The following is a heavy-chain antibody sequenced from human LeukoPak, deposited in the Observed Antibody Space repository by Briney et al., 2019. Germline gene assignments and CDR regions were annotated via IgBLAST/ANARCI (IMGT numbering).Heavy chain of an antibody. CDR1: GFTFSSYG. D-gene: IGHD3-10*01. V-gene: IGHV3-30*02. Sequence: PGGSLRLSCAASGFTFSSYGMHWVCQAPGKGLEWVAFIRYDGSNKYYADSVKGRFTISRDNSKNTLYLQMNSLRAEDTAVYYCAKDYRNYYGSGSYFTWGQGTLVTVSS. CDR2: IRYDGSNK. J-gene: IGHJ4*02. CDR3: AKDYRNYYGSGSYFT.